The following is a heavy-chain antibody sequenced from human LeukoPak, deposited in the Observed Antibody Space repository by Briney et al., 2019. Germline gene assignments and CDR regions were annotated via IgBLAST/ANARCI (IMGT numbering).Heavy chain of an antibody. V-gene: IGHV3-30*14. CDR2: VSYEGTIK. Sequence: PGGSLRLSCAASGFAFSNFAMHWVRQAPGKGLEWVAVVSYEGTIKYYTDSAKSRFTISRDNSNSLTSLQMNNLTTEGTAAYYCAREKFDSWGQGTLVIVSP. CDR3: AREKFDS. J-gene: IGHJ5*01. CDR1: GFAFSNFA.